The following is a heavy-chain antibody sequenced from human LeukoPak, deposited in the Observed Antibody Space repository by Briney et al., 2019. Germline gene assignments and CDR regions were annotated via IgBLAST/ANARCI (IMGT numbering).Heavy chain of an antibody. CDR2: FHDSEST. V-gene: IGHV4-59*01. CDR3: ARGDATGRPGIAFDY. Sequence: SETLSLTCNVSGASISNNYWSWIRQPPGKGLEWIGYFHDSESTNYNPSLKSRASISVDTSKKQVSLWLASVTAADTAVYFCARGDATGRPGIAFDYWGQGTLVTVS. D-gene: IGHD1-26*01. CDR1: GASISNNY. J-gene: IGHJ4*02.